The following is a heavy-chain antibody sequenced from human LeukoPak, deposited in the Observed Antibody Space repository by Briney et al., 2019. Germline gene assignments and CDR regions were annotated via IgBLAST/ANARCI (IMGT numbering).Heavy chain of an antibody. CDR3: SRDGNYYDSDYYYYMDV. J-gene: IGHJ6*03. D-gene: IGHD3-22*01. CDR2: IRTKAYGATR. CDR1: GFTFGDYA. Sequence: PGGSLRLSCTASGFTFGDYALSWVRQAPGKGLEWVGFIRTKAYGATREYAASVTGRFTISRDDSKSIAYLQMNSLKAEDTAEYYCSRDGNYYDSDYYYYMDVWGKGTTVTISS. V-gene: IGHV3-49*04.